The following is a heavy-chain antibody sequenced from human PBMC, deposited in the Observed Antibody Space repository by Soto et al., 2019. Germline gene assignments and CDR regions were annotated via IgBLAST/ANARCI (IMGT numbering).Heavy chain of an antibody. CDR1: GGSISSGGYY. V-gene: IGHV4-31*03. D-gene: IGHD3-10*02. CDR2: IYYSGST. J-gene: IGHJ6*02. CDR3: ASCSGGYHFYYGMDV. Sequence: TLSLTCTVSGGSISSGGYYWSWIRQHPGKGLEWIGYIYYSGSTYYNPSLKSRVTISVDTSKNQFSLKLSSVTAADTAVYYCASCSGGYHFYYGMDVWGQGTTVTVSS.